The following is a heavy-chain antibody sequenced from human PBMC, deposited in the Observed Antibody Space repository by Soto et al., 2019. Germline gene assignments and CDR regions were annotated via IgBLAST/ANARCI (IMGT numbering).Heavy chain of an antibody. Sequence: QVQLQESGPGLVKPSQTLSLTCTVSGGSISSGGYYWSWIRQHPGKGLEWIGYIDYSGSTYYNPSLSARVTIPVGTSMNQFSLKLSSVTAAATAVYYCARVGGINWFDPWGQGTLVTVSS. CDR2: IDYSGST. V-gene: IGHV4-31*03. J-gene: IGHJ5*02. CDR3: ARVGGINWFDP. CDR1: GGSISSGGYY. D-gene: IGHD3-16*01.